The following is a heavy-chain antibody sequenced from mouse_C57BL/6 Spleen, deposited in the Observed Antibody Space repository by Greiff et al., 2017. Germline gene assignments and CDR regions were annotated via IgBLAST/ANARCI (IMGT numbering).Heavy chain of an antibody. CDR1: GFTFSDSG. J-gene: IGHJ2*01. Sequence: EVPLVESGGGLVKPGGSLKLSCAASGFTFSDSGMHWVRQAPEKGLEWVAYISSGSSTIYYADTVKGRFTISRDNAKNTLFLQMTSLRSEDTAMYYCARGLTVDYWGQGTTLTVSS. CDR3: ARGLTVDY. V-gene: IGHV5-17*01. D-gene: IGHD4-1*01. CDR2: ISSGSSTI.